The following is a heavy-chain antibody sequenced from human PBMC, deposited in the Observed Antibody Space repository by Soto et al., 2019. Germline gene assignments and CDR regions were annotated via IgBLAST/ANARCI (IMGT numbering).Heavy chain of an antibody. Sequence: EVQLLESGGGLVQPGGSLRLSCVGSGFTFINYAMNWVRQTPGKGLEWVSTISGGGDRTFDADTVKGRFTISRDNSKNSVNLQMNSLRADDTAVYYCTRKVLGSTSRPDWWDCDLWGRGTLVTVSS. V-gene: IGHV3-23*01. D-gene: IGHD1-26*01. CDR1: GFTFINYA. CDR2: ISGGGDRT. CDR3: TRKVLGSTSRPDWWDCDL. J-gene: IGHJ2*01.